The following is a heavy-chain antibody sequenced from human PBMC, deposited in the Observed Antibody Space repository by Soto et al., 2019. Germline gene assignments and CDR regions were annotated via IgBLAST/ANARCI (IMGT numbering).Heavy chain of an antibody. V-gene: IGHV3-23*01. CDR3: AKDQDYYGSGSYSYYFDC. CDR1: GFTLSPCA. CDR2: ISGSGGST. J-gene: IGHJ4*02. Sequence: GGSLRLSWAASGFTLSPCAMRLVPHAPGEGMEWVLAISGSGGSTYYADSVKGRFTISRDNSKNTLYLQMNSLRAEDTAVYYCAKDQDYYGSGSYSYYFDCWGQGTLVTVSS. D-gene: IGHD3-10*01.